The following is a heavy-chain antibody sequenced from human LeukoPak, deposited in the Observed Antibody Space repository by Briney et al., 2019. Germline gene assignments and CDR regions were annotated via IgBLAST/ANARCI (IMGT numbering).Heavy chain of an antibody. CDR3: ARGVDTAMATNAPYYFDY. J-gene: IGHJ4*02. V-gene: IGHV4-34*01. CDR2: INHSGST. Sequence: SETLSLTCAVYGGSFSGYYWSWIRQPPGKGLEWIGEINHSGSTNYNPSLKSRVTISVDTSKNQFSLKLSSVTAADTAVYYCARGVDTAMATNAPYYFDYWGQGTLVTVSS. CDR1: GGSFSGYY. D-gene: IGHD5-18*01.